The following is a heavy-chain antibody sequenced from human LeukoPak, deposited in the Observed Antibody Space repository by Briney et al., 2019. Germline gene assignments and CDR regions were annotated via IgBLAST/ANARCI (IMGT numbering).Heavy chain of an antibody. CDR2: ISAYNGNT. D-gene: IGHD2-15*01. V-gene: IGHV1-18*01. CDR3: ARDTASHDNVVVVAANNWFDP. CDR1: GYTFTSYG. Sequence: GASVKVSCKASGYTFTSYGISWVRQAPGQGLEWMGWISAYNGNTNYAQKLQGRVTMTTDTSTSTAYMELRSLRSDDTAVYYCARDTASHDNVVVVAANNWFDPWGQGTLVTVSS. J-gene: IGHJ5*02.